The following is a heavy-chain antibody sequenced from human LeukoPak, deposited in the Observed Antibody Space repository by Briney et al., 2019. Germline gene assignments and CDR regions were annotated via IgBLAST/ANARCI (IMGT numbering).Heavy chain of an antibody. V-gene: IGHV4-59*01. J-gene: IGHJ3*02. D-gene: IGHD1-26*01. CDR2: IYYSGST. CDR3: AREVRYSGSYPDAFDI. Sequence: PSETLSLTCTVSGGSIGSYYWSWIRQPPGKGLEWIGYIYYSGSTNYNPSLKSRVTISVDTSKNQFSLKLSSVTAADTAVYYCAREVRYSGSYPDAFDICGQGTMVTVSS. CDR1: GGSIGSYY.